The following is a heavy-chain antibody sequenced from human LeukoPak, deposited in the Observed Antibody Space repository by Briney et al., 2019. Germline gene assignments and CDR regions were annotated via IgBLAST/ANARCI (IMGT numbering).Heavy chain of an antibody. Sequence: SETLSLTCTVPGGSISNKYWSWIRLPPGKGLEWIGYIYYSGSTNYNPSLKSRVTISLDTSKNQFSLKLTSVTAADTAVYYCARDIRWSTTSWYYYYMDVWGKGTTVTVSS. CDR1: GGSISNKY. D-gene: IGHD2-2*01. CDR3: ARDIRWSTTSWYYYYMDV. J-gene: IGHJ6*03. CDR2: IYYSGST. V-gene: IGHV4-59*12.